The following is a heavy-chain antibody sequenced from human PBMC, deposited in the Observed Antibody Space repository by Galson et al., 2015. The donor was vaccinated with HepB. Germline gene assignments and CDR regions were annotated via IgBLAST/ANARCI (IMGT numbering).Heavy chain of an antibody. Sequence: SVKVSCKASGYTFPNYGISWVRQAPGQGLEWMGWISPYNGNKKYAQKFQDRITLTTDTSTDTAYMELRSLRSDDTALYYCARDEFMEGVAGDLDHWGQGSLVIVSS. CDR2: ISPYNGNK. J-gene: IGHJ4*02. D-gene: IGHD3-3*01. CDR3: ARDEFMEGVAGDLDH. V-gene: IGHV1-18*01. CDR1: GYTFPNYG.